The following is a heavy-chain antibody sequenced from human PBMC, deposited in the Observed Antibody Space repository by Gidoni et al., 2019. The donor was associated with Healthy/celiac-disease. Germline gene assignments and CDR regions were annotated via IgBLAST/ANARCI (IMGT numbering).Heavy chain of an antibody. V-gene: IGHV3-30*18. CDR3: AKDHRKWEPHNWFDP. D-gene: IGHD1-26*01. J-gene: IGHJ5*02. CDR1: GFTFSSYG. Sequence: QVQLVESGGGVVQPGRSLRPSCAASGFTFSSYGMHWVRQAPGKGLESVAVISYDGSNKYYADSVKGRFTISRDNSKNTLYLQMNSLRAEDTAVYYCAKDHRKWEPHNWFDPWGQGTLVTVSS. CDR2: ISYDGSNK.